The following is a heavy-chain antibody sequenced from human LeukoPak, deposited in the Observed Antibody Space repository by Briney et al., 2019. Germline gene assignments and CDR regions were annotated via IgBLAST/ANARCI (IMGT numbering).Heavy chain of an antibody. D-gene: IGHD1-26*01. CDR1: GGSISSSSYY. V-gene: IGHV4-39*01. CDR3: ARGRGYYGFNWFDP. Sequence: SETLSLTCTVSGGSISSSSYYWGWIRQPPGKGLEWIGSIYYSGSTYYNPSLKSRVTVSVDTSKNQFSLKLSSVTAADTAVYYCARGRGYYGFNWFDPWGQGTLVTVSS. CDR2: IYYSGST. J-gene: IGHJ5*02.